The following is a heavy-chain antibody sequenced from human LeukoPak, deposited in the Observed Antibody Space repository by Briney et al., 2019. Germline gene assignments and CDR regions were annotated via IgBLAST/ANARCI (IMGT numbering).Heavy chain of an antibody. CDR1: GDTFSSYA. V-gene: IGHV1-69*04. CDR3: ARGPKWELHPVFDY. J-gene: IGHJ4*02. CDR2: IIPIFGIA. D-gene: IGHD1-26*01. Sequence: SVKVSCKASGDTFSSYAISWVRQAPGQGLEWMGRIIPIFGIANYAQKFQGRVTITADKSTSTAYMELSSLRSEDTAVYYCARGPKWELHPVFDYWGQGTLVTVSS.